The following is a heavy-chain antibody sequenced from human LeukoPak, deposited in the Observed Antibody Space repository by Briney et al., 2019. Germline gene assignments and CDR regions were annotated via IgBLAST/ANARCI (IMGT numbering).Heavy chain of an antibody. D-gene: IGHD2-15*01. CDR1: GYTFTGYY. J-gene: IGHJ5*02. CDR2: INPNSGGT. CDR3: VRGDIVVVVAGAKENWFDP. V-gene: IGHV1-2*02. Sequence: ASVKVSCKASGYTFTGYYMHWVRQAPGQGLEWMGWINPNSGGTNYAQKFQGGVTMTRDTSISTAYMELSRLRSDDTAVYYCVRGDIVVVVAGAKENWFDPWGQGTLVTVSS.